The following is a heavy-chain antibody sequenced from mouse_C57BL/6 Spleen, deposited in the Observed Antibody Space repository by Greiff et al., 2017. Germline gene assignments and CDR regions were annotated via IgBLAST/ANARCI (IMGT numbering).Heavy chain of an antibody. V-gene: IGHV1-82*01. J-gene: IGHJ2*01. CDR1: GYAFSSSW. Sequence: QVQLKESGPELVKPGASVKISCKASGYAFSSSWMNWVKQRPGKGLEWIGRIYPGDGDTNYNGKFKGKATLTADKSSSTAYMQLSSLTSEDSAVYFCARIYDGYSSYWGQGTTLTVSS. CDR3: ARIYDGYSSY. D-gene: IGHD2-3*01. CDR2: IYPGDGDT.